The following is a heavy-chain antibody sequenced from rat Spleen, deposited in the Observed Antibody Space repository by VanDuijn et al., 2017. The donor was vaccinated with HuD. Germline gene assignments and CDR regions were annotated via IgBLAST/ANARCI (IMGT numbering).Heavy chain of an antibody. CDR2: ISSGGST. CDR1: GFSLTSYT. CDR3: ARVGYSSYVRYFDY. J-gene: IGHJ2*01. D-gene: IGHD1-2*01. Sequence: QVQLKESGPGLVQPSQTLSLTCTVSGFSLTSYTVSWVRQPPGKGLEWIAAISSGGSTYYNSALKSRLSISRDTSKSQVFLKMNSLQTEDTATYFCARVGYSSYVRYFDYWGHGVMVTVSS. V-gene: IGHV2-6*01.